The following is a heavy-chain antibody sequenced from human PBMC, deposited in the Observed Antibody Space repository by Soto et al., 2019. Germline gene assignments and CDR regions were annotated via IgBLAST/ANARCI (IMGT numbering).Heavy chain of an antibody. CDR3: GTLGGSGSYYDY. CDR1: GFTVSSNY. CDR2: IYSGGST. D-gene: IGHD3-10*01. Sequence: HPGGSLRLSCAASGFTVSSNYMSWVRQAPGKGLEWVSVIYSGGSTYYADSVKGRFTISRDNSKNTLYLQMNSLRAEDTAVSYCGTLGGSGSYYDYWGQGTLVTVYS. V-gene: IGHV3-53*01. J-gene: IGHJ4*02.